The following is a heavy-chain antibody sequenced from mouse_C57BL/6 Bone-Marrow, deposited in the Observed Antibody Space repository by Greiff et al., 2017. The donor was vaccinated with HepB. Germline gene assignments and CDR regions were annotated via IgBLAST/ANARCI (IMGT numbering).Heavy chain of an antibody. V-gene: IGHV1-85*01. CDR2: IYPRDGST. Sequence: QVQLQQSGAELVRPGASVKLSCKASGYTFTDYYINWVKQRPGQGLEWIGWIYPRDGSTKYNEKFKGKATLTVDPSSSTAYMELHSLTSEDSAVYFCARGTYYYGSSQFAYWGQGTLVTVSA. CDR1: GYTFTDYY. D-gene: IGHD1-1*01. CDR3: ARGTYYYGSSQFAY. J-gene: IGHJ3*01.